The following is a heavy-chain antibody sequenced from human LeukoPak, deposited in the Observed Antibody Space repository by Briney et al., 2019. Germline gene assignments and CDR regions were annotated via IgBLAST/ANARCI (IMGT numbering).Heavy chain of an antibody. CDR3: ATILGIAAAEVPY. V-gene: IGHV1-69-2*01. J-gene: IGHJ4*02. CDR1: GYTFTDYY. D-gene: IGHD6-13*01. CDR2: VDPEDGET. Sequence: ATVKISCKVSGYTFTDYYMHWVQQAPGKELEWMGLVDPEDGETIYAEKFQGRVTITADTSTDTAYMELSSLRSEDTAAYYCATILGIAAAEVPYWGQGTLVTVSS.